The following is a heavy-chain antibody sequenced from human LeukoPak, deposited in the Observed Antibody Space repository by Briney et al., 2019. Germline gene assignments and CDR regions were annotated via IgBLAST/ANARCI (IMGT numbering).Heavy chain of an antibody. Sequence: ASVKVSCKVSGYTLTELSMHWVRQAPGKGLEWMGGFDPEDGETIYAQKFQGRVTMTEDTSTDTAYMELSSLRSEDTAVYYCARDLGGIYDSSMGFDYWGQGTLVTVSS. V-gene: IGHV1-24*01. D-gene: IGHD3-22*01. CDR2: FDPEDGET. CDR3: ARDLGGIYDSSMGFDY. CDR1: GYTLTELS. J-gene: IGHJ4*02.